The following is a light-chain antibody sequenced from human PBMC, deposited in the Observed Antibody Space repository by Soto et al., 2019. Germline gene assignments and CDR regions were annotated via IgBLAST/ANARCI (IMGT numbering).Light chain of an antibody. Sequence: NSLAWHQQKPGQAPRLLMYAASSRAAGIPDRFSGSGSGTDFTLTISSLEPEDFAVYYCQQRSNWLTFGGGTKVDIK. J-gene: IGKJ4*01. V-gene: IGKV3-11*01. CDR1: NS. CDR2: AAS. CDR3: QQRSNWLT.